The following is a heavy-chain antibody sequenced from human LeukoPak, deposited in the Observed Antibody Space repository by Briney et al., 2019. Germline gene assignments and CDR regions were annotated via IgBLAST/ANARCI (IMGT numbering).Heavy chain of an antibody. CDR3: ARSTTVGSSYFDY. J-gene: IGHJ4*02. V-gene: IGHV3-11*06. CDR2: ISSSSSYT. Sequence: PGGSLRLSCAASGFTFSDYYMSWIRQAPGKGLEWVSYISSSSSYTNYADSVKGRFTISRDNAKNSLYLQVNSLRAEDTAVYYCARSTTVGSSYFDYWGQGTLVTVSS. D-gene: IGHD1-26*01. CDR1: GFTFSDYY.